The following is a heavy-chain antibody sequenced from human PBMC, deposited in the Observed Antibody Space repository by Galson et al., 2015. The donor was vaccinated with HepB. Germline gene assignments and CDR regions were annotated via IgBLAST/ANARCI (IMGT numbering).Heavy chain of an antibody. Sequence: SVKVSCKASGGTFSSYAISWVRQAPGQGLEWMGGIIPIFGTANYAQKFQGRVTITADESTSTAYMELSSLRSEDTAVYYCARDGSGSLGWFDPWGQGTLVTVSS. CDR1: GGTFSSYA. D-gene: IGHD1-26*01. V-gene: IGHV1-69*13. J-gene: IGHJ5*02. CDR2: IIPIFGTA. CDR3: ARDGSGSLGWFDP.